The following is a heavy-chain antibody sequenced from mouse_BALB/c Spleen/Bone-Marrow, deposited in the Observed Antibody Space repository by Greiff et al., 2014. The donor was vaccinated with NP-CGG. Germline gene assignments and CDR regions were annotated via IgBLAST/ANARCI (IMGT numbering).Heavy chain of an antibody. Sequence: VQLQQSGPELVKPGASVEMSCKASGYTFTSYVMHWVKQKPGQGLEWIGNINPNNNGTKYNEKFKGKATLTSDKSSSTAYMELSSLTSEDSAVYYCARSLYGYDWYFDVWGAGTTVTVSS. CDR3: ARSLYGYDWYFDV. CDR1: GYTFTSYV. V-gene: IGHV1-14*01. J-gene: IGHJ1*01. CDR2: INPNNNGT. D-gene: IGHD2-2*01.